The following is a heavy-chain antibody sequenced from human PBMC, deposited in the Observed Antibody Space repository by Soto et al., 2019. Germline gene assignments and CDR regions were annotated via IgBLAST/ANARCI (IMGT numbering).Heavy chain of an antibody. CDR1: GYTFTSYG. CDR3: ARVHGSGSYRLPYYYYGMDV. CDR2: ISAYNGNT. D-gene: IGHD3-10*01. Sequence: GASVKVSCKASGYTFTSYGISCVRQAPGQGLEWMGWISAYNGNTNYAQKLQGRVTMTTDTSTSTAYMELRSLRSDDTAVYYCARVHGSGSYRLPYYYYGMDVWGQGTTVTVSS. V-gene: IGHV1-18*01. J-gene: IGHJ6*02.